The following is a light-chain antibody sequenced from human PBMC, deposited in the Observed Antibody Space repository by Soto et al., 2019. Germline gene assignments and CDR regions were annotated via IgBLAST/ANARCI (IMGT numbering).Light chain of an antibody. CDR3: CSYTTTTSRV. J-gene: IGLJ1*01. CDR1: SSDVGHYNY. CDR2: DVS. Sequence: QSVLTQPASVSGSHRQSITISCTETSSDVGHYNYVSWYQQHPGNAPKLMIYDVSIRPSGVSDRFSGSKSGNTASLTISGLQAEDEADYYCCSYTTTTSRVFGTGTKVTVL. V-gene: IGLV2-14*03.